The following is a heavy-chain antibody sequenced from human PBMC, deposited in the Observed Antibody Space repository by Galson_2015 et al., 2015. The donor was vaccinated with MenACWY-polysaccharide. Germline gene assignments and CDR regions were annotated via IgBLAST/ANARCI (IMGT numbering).Heavy chain of an antibody. V-gene: IGHV3-49*03. CDR1: GFIFADYA. J-gene: IGHJ4*02. CDR3: TRDRPLDY. CDR2: IRTNADGGAT. Sequence: SLRLSCATSGFIFADYAMAWFRQAPGKGLEWIGFIRTNADGGATNYAASVRGRFTISRDDSRSITYLEMNSLITEDTAGYFCTRDRPLDYWGQGTLVSVSS.